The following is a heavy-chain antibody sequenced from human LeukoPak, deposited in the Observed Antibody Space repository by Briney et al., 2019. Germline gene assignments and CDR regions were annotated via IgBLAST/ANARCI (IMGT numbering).Heavy chain of an antibody. CDR2: IYYSGST. D-gene: IGHD2-21*02. V-gene: IGHV4-39*07. CDR3: ARGGMVTAIAPRGGWFDP. J-gene: IGHJ5*02. CDR1: GGSISSSSYY. Sequence: SETLSLTCTVSGGSISSSSYYWGWIRQPPGKGLEWIGSIYYSGSTYYNPSLKSRVTISVDTSKNQFSLKLSSVTAADTAVYYCARGGMVTAIAPRGGWFDPWGQGTLVTVSS.